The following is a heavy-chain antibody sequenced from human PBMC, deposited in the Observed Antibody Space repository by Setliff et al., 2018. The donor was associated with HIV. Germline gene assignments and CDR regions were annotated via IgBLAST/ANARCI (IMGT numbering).Heavy chain of an antibody. D-gene: IGHD2-2*01. Sequence: SETLSLTCTVSGGSISSGDYYWSWIRQPPGKGLEWIGYIYYSGSTNYNPSLKSRVTISVDTSKNQFSLKLSSVTAADTAVYYCAREGCSSTSCYSDYWGQGTLVTVSS. J-gene: IGHJ4*02. V-gene: IGHV4-61*08. CDR3: AREGCSSTSCYSDY. CDR1: GGSISSGDYY. CDR2: IYYSGST.